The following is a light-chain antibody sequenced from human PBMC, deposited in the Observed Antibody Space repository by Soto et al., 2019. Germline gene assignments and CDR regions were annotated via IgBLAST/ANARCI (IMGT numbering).Light chain of an antibody. J-gene: IGKJ4*01. CDR3: QQYGSSTGLT. Sequence: EIVLTQSPGTLSLSPGERATLSCRASQSVSSSYLAWYQQKPGQAPRLLIYGASSRATCSPDRFSGSGSGTDFTLTISRLEPEDFAVYYCQQYGSSTGLTFGGGTKVEIK. V-gene: IGKV3-20*01. CDR2: GAS. CDR1: QSVSSSY.